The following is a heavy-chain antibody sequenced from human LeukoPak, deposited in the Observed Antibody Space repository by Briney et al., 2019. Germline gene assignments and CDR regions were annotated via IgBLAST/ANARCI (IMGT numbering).Heavy chain of an antibody. J-gene: IGHJ5*02. V-gene: IGHV3-23*01. D-gene: IGHD1-1*01. Sequence: GGSLRLSCAASGFTFSSYGMSWVRQAPGKGLEWVSAISGSGGSTYYADSVKGRFTISRDNSKNTLYLQMNSLRAEDTAVYYCAKRRNWNDDVNWFDPWGQGTLVTVSS. CDR2: ISGSGGST. CDR1: GFTFSSYG. CDR3: AKRRNWNDDVNWFDP.